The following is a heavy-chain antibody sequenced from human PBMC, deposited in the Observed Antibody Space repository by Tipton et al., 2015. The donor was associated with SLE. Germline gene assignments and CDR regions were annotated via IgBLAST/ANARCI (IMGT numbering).Heavy chain of an antibody. CDR2: IYYSGST. Sequence: TLSLICTVSGGSISSGGYYWSWIRQHPGKGLEWIGYIYYSGSTYYNPSLKSRVTISVDTSKNQFSLKLNSVTAADTAVYYCAREWQQLWYFDLWGRGTLVTVSP. D-gene: IGHD6-13*01. CDR3: AREWQQLWYFDL. J-gene: IGHJ2*01. CDR1: GGSISSGGYY. V-gene: IGHV4-31*03.